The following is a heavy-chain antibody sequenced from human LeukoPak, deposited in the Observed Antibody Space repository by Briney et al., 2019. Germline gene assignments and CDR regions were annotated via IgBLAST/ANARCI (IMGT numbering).Heavy chain of an antibody. CDR2: IKSKTDGRTT. Sequence: GGSLTLSCAASGFTLGSDEMNWVRQAPGKGLEWVGRIKSKTDGRTTDYAAPVKGRFTISRDDSKNTLYLQVNSLKTEDTGVYYCTADAMAANDHWGQGTLVTVSS. J-gene: IGHJ4*02. V-gene: IGHV3-15*01. D-gene: IGHD2-2*01. CDR3: TADAMAANDH. CDR1: GFTLGSDE.